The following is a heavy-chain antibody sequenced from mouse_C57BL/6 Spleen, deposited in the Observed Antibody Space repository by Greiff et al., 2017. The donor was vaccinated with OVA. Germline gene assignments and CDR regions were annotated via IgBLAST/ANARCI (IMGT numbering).Heavy chain of an antibody. CDR3: ARVNGNYRYFDV. Sequence: EVQLVESEGGLVQPGSSMKLSCTASGFTFSDYYMAWVRQVPEKGLEWVANINYDGSSTYYLDSLKSRFIISRDNAKNILYLQMSSLKSEDTATYYCARVNGNYRYFDVWGTGTTVTVSS. CDR1: GFTFSDYY. D-gene: IGHD2-1*01. CDR2: INYDGSST. V-gene: IGHV5-16*01. J-gene: IGHJ1*03.